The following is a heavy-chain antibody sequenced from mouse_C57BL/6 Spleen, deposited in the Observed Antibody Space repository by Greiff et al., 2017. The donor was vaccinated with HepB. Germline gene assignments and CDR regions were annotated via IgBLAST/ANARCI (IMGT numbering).Heavy chain of an antibody. Sequence: VQLQQSGPELVKPGASVKISCKASGYTFTDYYMNWVKQSHGKSLEWIGDINPNNGGTSYNQKFKGKATLTVDKSSSTAYMELRSLTSEDSAVYYCARRGDYDDYAMDYWGQGTSVTVSS. CDR1: GYTFTDYY. V-gene: IGHV1-26*01. CDR2: INPNNGGT. CDR3: ARRGDYDDYAMDY. D-gene: IGHD2-4*01. J-gene: IGHJ4*01.